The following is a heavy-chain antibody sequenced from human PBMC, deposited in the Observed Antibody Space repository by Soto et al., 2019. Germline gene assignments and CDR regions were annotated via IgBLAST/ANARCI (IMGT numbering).Heavy chain of an antibody. D-gene: IGHD4-4*01. J-gene: IGHJ5*02. CDR2: ISGSGGST. CDR1: GFTFSSYA. CDR3: AKEATPLGTPYYSTSRENWFDP. V-gene: IGHV3-23*01. Sequence: GGSLRLSCAASGFTFSSYAMSWVRQAPGKGLEWVSAISGSGGSTYYADSVKGRFTISRDNSKNTLYLQMNSLRAEDTAVYYCAKEATPLGTPYYSTSRENWFDPWGQGTLVTVSS.